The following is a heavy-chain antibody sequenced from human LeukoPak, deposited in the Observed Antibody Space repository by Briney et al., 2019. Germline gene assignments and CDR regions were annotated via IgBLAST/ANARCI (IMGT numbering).Heavy chain of an antibody. CDR1: GFTVSSNY. CDR3: ARDVRTDYGVDY. Sequence: GGSLRLSCAASGFTVSSNYMSWVRQAPGKGLEWVSSISSSSSYIYYADSVKGRFTISRDNAKNSLYLQMNSLRAEDTAVYYCARDVRTDYGVDYWGQGTLVTVSS. D-gene: IGHD4-17*01. J-gene: IGHJ4*02. V-gene: IGHV3-21*01. CDR2: ISSSSSYI.